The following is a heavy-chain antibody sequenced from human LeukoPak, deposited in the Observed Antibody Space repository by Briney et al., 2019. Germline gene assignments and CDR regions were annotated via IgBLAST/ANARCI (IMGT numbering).Heavy chain of an antibody. CDR3: ARVGLPGIAVAGVFDS. V-gene: IGHV3-21*01. Sequence: GGSLRLSCAASGFTFSSYSMSWVRQAPGKGLEWVSSISDDSNWIYNADSVEGRFTISRDNAKKSLYLQMNTLRDEDTAVYYCARVGLPGIAVAGVFDSWGRGTLVTVSS. CDR2: ISDDSNWI. J-gene: IGHJ4*02. D-gene: IGHD6-19*01. CDR1: GFTFSSYS.